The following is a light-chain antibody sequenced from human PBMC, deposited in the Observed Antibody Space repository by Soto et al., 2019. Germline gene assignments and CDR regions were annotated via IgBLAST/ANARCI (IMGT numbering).Light chain of an antibody. CDR2: GAS. V-gene: IGKV3-20*01. CDR3: QHET. CDR1: QSVSSSY. J-gene: IGKJ2*01. Sequence: EIVLTQSPGTLSLSPGERATLSCRASQSVSSSYLAWYQQKPGQAPRLLMYGASSRATGIPDRFSGSGSGTDFTLTISRLEPEDFAVYYCQHETFGQGNKVDIK.